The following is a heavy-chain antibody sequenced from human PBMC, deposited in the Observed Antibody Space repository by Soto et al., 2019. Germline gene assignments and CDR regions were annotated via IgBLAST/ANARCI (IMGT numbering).Heavy chain of an antibody. V-gene: IGHV6-1*01. CDR2: TYYRSKWYN. D-gene: IGHD3-3*01. CDR1: GDSVSSNSAA. Sequence: SQTLSLTCAISGDSVSSNSAAWNWIRQSPSRGLEWLGRTYYRSKWYNDYAVSVKSRITINPDTSKNQFSLQLNSVTPEDTAVDYCARGRLSGEGSDYGMDVWCQGTTVTVSS. J-gene: IGHJ6*02. CDR3: ARGRLSGEGSDYGMDV.